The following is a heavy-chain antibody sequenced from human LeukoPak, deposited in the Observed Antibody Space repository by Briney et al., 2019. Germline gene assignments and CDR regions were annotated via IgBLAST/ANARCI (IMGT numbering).Heavy chain of an antibody. Sequence: GRSLRPSCAASGFTFNSYSMNWARPAPGKGLEWVSSISSRTRSIYYADSVKGRFTISRDNAKNSLYLQKNSLRAEDTAVYYGARAIGDSVETAIMGSYWGQGTLVTVSS. CDR3: ARAIGDSVETAIMGSY. V-gene: IGHV3-21*01. CDR2: ISSRTRSI. J-gene: IGHJ4*02. CDR1: GFTFNSYS. D-gene: IGHD5-18*01.